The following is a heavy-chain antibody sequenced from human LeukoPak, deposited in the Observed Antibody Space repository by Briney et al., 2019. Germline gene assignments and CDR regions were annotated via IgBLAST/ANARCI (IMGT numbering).Heavy chain of an antibody. J-gene: IGHJ1*01. CDR1: GYTFTSYY. Sequence: ASVKVSCKASGYTFTSYYMHWVRQAPGQRLEWMGMINPSGGSTSYAQKFQGRVTMTRDTSTSTVYMELSSLRSEDTAVYYCARYGASLGFQHWGQGTLVTVSS. D-gene: IGHD4-17*01. CDR3: ARYGASLGFQH. V-gene: IGHV1-46*01. CDR2: INPSGGST.